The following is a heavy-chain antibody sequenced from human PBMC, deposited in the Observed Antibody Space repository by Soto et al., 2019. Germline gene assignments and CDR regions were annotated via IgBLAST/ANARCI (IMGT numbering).Heavy chain of an antibody. CDR2: ISGSGGST. CDR1: GFTFSSYA. Sequence: VGSLRLSCAASGFTFSSYAMSWVRQAPGKGLEWVSAISGSGGSTYYADSVKGRFTISRDNSKNTLYLQMNSLRAEDTAVYYCAKDLLRYFDWYRPPPGPFDYWGQGTLVTV. J-gene: IGHJ4*02. CDR3: AKDLLRYFDWYRPPPGPFDY. D-gene: IGHD3-9*01. V-gene: IGHV3-23*01.